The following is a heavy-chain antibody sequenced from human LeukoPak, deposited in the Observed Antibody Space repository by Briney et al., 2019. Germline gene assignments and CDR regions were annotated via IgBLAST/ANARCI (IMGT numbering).Heavy chain of an antibody. CDR3: ARRWVRGVYDY. CDR1: GGSFSGYY. D-gene: IGHD3-10*01. Sequence: SETLSLTCAVYGGSFSGYYWSWIRQPPGKGLEWIGEINHSGSTNYNPSLKSRVTISVDTSKNQFSLKLSSVTAADTAVYYCARRWVRGVYDYWGQGTLVTVSS. J-gene: IGHJ4*02. V-gene: IGHV4-34*01. CDR2: INHSGST.